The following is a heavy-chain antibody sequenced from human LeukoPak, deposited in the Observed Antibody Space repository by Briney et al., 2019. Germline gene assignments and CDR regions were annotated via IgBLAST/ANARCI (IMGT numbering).Heavy chain of an antibody. J-gene: IGHJ4*02. Sequence: GGSLRLSCVGSGFNFNAYGMNWVRQAPGEGLEWLAFLSGTSRAIHYADSVKGRFTITRDNSGNTLFLQMNSLGAEDTAVYYCVRDTITYDIFTGSPDYWGQGTLVIVSS. V-gene: IGHV3-48*01. CDR2: LSGTSRAI. CDR1: GFNFNAYG. D-gene: IGHD3-9*01. CDR3: VRDTITYDIFTGSPDY.